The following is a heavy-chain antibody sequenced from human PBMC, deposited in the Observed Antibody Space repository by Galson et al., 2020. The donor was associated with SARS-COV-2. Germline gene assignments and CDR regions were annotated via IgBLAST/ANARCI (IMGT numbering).Heavy chain of an antibody. J-gene: IGHJ1*01. CDR2: ISSSGSSI. Sequence: GGTLSLTCAASGFTFSDYFMSWVRQAPGKGLEWVSYISSSGSSINYADSVKGRFTTSRDNAKNSLNLQMNSLRVEDTAVYYCARVGDCSGGICYGAEYFQHWGQGTLVTVSS. V-gene: IGHV3-11*04. CDR1: GFTFSDYF. CDR3: ARVGDCSGGICYGAEYFQH. D-gene: IGHD2-15*01.